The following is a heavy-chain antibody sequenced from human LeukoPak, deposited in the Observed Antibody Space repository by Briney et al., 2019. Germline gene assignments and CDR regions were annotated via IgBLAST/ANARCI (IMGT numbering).Heavy chain of an antibody. CDR3: ASTMSEGGYDFWSGNIDDAFDI. J-gene: IGHJ3*02. D-gene: IGHD3-3*01. CDR2: INHSGST. Sequence: SETLSLTCAVYGESFSDYYWTWIRQPPGKGLEWIGEINHSGSTNYNPSLKSRVTILADTSKNQFSLKLRSVTAADTAVYYCASTMSEGGYDFWSGNIDDAFDIWGQGTMVTVSS. CDR1: GESFSDYY. V-gene: IGHV4-34*01.